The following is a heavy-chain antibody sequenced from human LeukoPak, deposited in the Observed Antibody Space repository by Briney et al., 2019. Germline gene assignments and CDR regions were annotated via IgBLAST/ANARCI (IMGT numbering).Heavy chain of an antibody. J-gene: IGHJ4*02. CDR3: ARDSDWNPPDY. Sequence: GGSLRLSCAASGFTFSDYYMSWIRQAPGKGLEWVSYISSSSHTNYADSVKGRFTISRDNAKNSLYLQMNSLRAEDTAVYYCARDSDWNPPDYWGQGTLVTVSS. V-gene: IGHV3-11*05. CDR1: GFTFSDYY. CDR2: ISSSSHT. D-gene: IGHD1-1*01.